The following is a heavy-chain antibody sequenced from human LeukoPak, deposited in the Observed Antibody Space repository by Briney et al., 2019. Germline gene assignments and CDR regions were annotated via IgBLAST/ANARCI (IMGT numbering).Heavy chain of an antibody. CDR1: GFTFSSYG. CDR2: IWYDGSDK. Sequence: GRSLRLSCVASGFTFSSYGMHWVRQAPGKGLEWVAVIWYDGSDKYYADSVKGRFTISRDNSKNTLYLQMNSLGAEDTAVYYCAREKNDGLDIWGQGTMVTVSS. J-gene: IGHJ3*02. CDR3: AREKNDGLDI. V-gene: IGHV3-33*01.